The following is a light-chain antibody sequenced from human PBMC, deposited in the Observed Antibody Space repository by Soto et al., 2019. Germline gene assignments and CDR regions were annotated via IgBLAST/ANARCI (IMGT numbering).Light chain of an antibody. CDR1: QAITKK. CDR2: GAS. Sequence: TQAPDTVSGSPGERGTRACRASQAITKKVAWYQLKDGKVPRLLIYGASSRDAEVPARFSGGGSGTEFTLTISSLQSEDSAAYYCQQYNNWPQTFGEGTKVDIK. V-gene: IGKV3-15*01. CDR3: QQYNNWPQT. J-gene: IGKJ4*01.